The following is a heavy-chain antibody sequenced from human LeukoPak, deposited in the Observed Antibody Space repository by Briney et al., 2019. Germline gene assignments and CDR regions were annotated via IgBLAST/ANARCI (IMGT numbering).Heavy chain of an antibody. CDR3: ARQGYYYYYMDV. CDR2: INHSGST. V-gene: IGHV4-34*01. Sequence: SETLSLTCAVYGGSFSGYYWSWIRQPPGKGLEWIGEINHSGSTNYNPSLKSRVTISVDTSKNQFSLKLSSVTAADTAVYSCARQGYYYYYMDVWGKGTTVTISS. J-gene: IGHJ6*03. CDR1: GGSFSGYY.